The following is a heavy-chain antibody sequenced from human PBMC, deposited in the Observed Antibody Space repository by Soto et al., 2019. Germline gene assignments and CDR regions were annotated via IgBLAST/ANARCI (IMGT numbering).Heavy chain of an antibody. D-gene: IGHD4-17*01. J-gene: IGHJ6*02. CDR2: IYYSGST. CDR1: GSSISSGGYY. V-gene: IGHV4-31*03. CDR3: ARDQGEDYGDYGGLGMDV. Sequence: SETLSLTCTVSGSSISSGGYYWSWIRQHPGKGLEWIGYIYYSGSTYYNPSLKSRVTISVDTSKNQFSLKLSSVTAADTAVYYCARDQGEDYGDYGGLGMDVWGQGTTVTVSS.